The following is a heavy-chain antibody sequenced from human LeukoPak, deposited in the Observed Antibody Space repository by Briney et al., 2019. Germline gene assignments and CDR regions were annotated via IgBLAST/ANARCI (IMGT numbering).Heavy chain of an antibody. CDR2: INHSGST. V-gene: IGHV4-34*01. CDR3: ARGGPRYCSGGSCYVDWFDP. Sequence: SETLSLTCAVYGGSFSGYYWSWIRQPPGKGLEWIGEINHSGSTNYNPSLKSRVTISVDTSKNQFSLKLSSVTAAGTAVYYCARGGPRYCSGGSCYVDWFDPWGQGTLVTVSS. D-gene: IGHD2-15*01. J-gene: IGHJ5*02. CDR1: GGSFSGYY.